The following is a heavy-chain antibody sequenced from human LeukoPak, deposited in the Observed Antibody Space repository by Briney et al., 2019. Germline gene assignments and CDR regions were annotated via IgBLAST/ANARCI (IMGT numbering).Heavy chain of an antibody. D-gene: IGHD3-16*02. CDR2: ISAYNGNT. CDR1: GYTFTSYG. V-gene: IGHV1-18*01. J-gene: IGHJ4*02. CDR3: ASSPGGHGTKSYYDYVWGSYRDY. Sequence: GASVKVSCKASGYTFTSYGISWVRQAPGQGLEWMGWISAYNGNTNYAQKLQGRVTMTTDTSTSTAYMELRSLRSDDTAVYYCASSPGGHGTKSYYDYVWGSYRDYWGQGTLVTVSS.